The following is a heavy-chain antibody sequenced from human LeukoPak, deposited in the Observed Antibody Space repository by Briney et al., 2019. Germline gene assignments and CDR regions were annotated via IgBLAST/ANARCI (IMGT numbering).Heavy chain of an antibody. CDR2: ISAYNGNT. CDR3: ARDAPRWLQNYFDY. V-gene: IGHV1-18*01. J-gene: IGHJ4*01. CDR1: GYTFVNFG. D-gene: IGHD5-24*01. Sequence: ASVKVSCKASGYTFVNFGLIWVRQAPGQGLEWMGWISAYNGNTDYAQNLQGRVTMTTDTSTSTAYMELRSLRSDDTAVYYCARDAPRWLQNYFDYWGQGTLVTVSS.